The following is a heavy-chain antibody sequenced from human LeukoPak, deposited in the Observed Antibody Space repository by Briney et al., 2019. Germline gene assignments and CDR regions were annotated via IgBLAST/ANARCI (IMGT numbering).Heavy chain of an antibody. J-gene: IGHJ4*02. D-gene: IGHD3-22*01. CDR2: IYYSGST. CDR1: GGSFSGYF. Sequence: SETLSVTCAVYGGSFSGYFWSWIRQPPGKGLEWIGYIYYSGSTNYNPSLKSRVTISVHPSQNQSSLELSSVTAADTAVYYCAGYYYDRSGRDYWGQGTLVTVSS. V-gene: IGHV4-59*08. CDR3: AGYYYDRSGRDY.